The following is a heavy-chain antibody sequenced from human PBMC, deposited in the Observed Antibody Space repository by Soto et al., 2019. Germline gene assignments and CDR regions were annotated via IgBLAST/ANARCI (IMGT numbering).Heavy chain of an antibody. V-gene: IGHV3-30*18. CDR3: AKGGRKWMVTSDFNY. Sequence: VQLVESGGGVVQPGRSLRLSCAASGFTFSDYAMHWVRQAPGKGLEWVAVVSHDGRNTHYADSVKGRFTISRDSSTNTVSLEMPSLRAEDTAVYYCAKGGRKWMVTSDFNYWGQGALVTVSS. CDR2: VSHDGRNT. J-gene: IGHJ4*02. D-gene: IGHD6-19*01. CDR1: GFTFSDYA.